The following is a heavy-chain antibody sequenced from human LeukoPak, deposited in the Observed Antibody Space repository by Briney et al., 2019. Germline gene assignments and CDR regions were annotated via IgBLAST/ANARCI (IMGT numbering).Heavy chain of an antibody. V-gene: IGHV1-8*02. CDR3: ASGTWGCSGGSCYALEDAFDI. CDR2: MNPNSGNT. D-gene: IGHD2-15*01. J-gene: IGHJ3*02. CDR1: GYTFTGYY. Sequence: VKVSCKASGYTFTGYYMHWVRQATGQGLEWMGWMNPNSGNTGYAQKFQGRVTMTRNTSISTAYMELSSLRSEDTAVYYCASGTWGCSGGSCYALEDAFDIWGQGTMVTVSS.